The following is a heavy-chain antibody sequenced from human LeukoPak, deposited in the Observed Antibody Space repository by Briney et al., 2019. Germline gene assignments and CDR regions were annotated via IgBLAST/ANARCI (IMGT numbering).Heavy chain of an antibody. CDR1: GDTFSSYG. CDR3: ARGAAQYDSSGYQSSPFDY. D-gene: IGHD3-22*01. Sequence: SVKVSCKASGDTFSSYGISWVRQAPGQGLDWLGRIIPIFGITNYAQNFQGRVTITADKSTSTAYMELSSLRSEDTAVYYCARGAAQYDSSGYQSSPFDYWGQGTLVTVSS. V-gene: IGHV1-69*04. J-gene: IGHJ4*02. CDR2: IIPIFGIT.